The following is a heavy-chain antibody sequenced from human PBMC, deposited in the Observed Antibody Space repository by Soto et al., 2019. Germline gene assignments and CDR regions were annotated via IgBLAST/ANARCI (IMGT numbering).Heavy chain of an antibody. J-gene: IGHJ4*02. CDR3: ARDLGQQLVDY. CDR2: ISAYNGNK. Sequence: GASVKVSCKASGYSSTSYGISWVRQAPGQGLEWMGWISAYNGNKKYAQKLQGRVTMTTDTSTSTAYMELRSLRSDDTAVYYCARDLGQQLVDYWGQGTLVTVSS. CDR1: GYSSTSYG. V-gene: IGHV1-18*01. D-gene: IGHD6-13*01.